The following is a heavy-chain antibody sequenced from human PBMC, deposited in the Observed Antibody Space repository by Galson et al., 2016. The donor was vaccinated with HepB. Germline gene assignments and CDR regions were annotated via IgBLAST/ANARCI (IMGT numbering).Heavy chain of an antibody. J-gene: IGHJ4*02. CDR3: AKRNEYCPPVGCSVDS. Sequence: SLRLSCAASGFTFNRRGMHWVRQAPGKGLEWVAADSMDGRRKFYADSVKGRFTISRDNSNNMLFLQMSRLRVDDTAVYYCAKRNEYCPPVGCSVDSWGQGTLVTVSS. CDR1: GFTFNRRG. V-gene: IGHV3-30*18. CDR2: DSMDGRRK. D-gene: IGHD2/OR15-2a*01.